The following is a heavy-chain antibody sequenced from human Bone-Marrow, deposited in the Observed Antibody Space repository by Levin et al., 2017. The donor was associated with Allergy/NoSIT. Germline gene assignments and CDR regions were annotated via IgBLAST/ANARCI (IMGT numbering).Heavy chain of an antibody. CDR1: GYNLIGNY. V-gene: IGHV1-2*02. D-gene: IGHD3-10*01. CDR2: INPNNGGT. Sequence: VASVKVSCKASGYNLIGNYMHWIRQAPGQGLEWMGWINPNNGGTSSAQKFQGRVTMTRDTSISTAYMELTRLRSDDTAGYYCARVPAEGWFGESKFYFDYWGQGTLVTVSS. J-gene: IGHJ4*02. CDR3: ARVPAEGWFGESKFYFDY.